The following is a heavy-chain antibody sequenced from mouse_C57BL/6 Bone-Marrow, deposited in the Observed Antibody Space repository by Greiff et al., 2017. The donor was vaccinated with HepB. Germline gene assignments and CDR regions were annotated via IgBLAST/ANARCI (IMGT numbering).Heavy chain of an antibody. J-gene: IGHJ2*01. V-gene: IGHV5-4*01. CDR1: GFTFSSYA. Sequence: EVQRVESGGGLVKPGGSLKLSCAASGFTFSSYAMSWVRQTPEKRLEWVATISDGGSYTYYPDNVKGRFTISRDNAKNNLYLQMSHLKSEDTAMYYGGREGGVGGGYYYDDWGQGTTLTVSS. CDR3: GREGGVGGGYYYDD. CDR2: ISDGGSYT.